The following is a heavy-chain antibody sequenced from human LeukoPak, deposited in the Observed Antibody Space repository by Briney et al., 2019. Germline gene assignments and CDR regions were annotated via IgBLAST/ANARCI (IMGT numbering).Heavy chain of an antibody. J-gene: IGHJ4*02. Sequence: GGSLRLSCAAPGFPFNGYNIHWIRQAPGKGLEWVSFKWNDETEIHYADFAKGRFTISRDRSENSVFLQMNSLRPDDTAVYYCAKDGGRYRFDYWGQGTMVTVSS. CDR2: KWNDETEI. D-gene: IGHD1-26*01. CDR3: AKDGGRYRFDY. CDR1: GFPFNGYN. V-gene: IGHV3-30*02.